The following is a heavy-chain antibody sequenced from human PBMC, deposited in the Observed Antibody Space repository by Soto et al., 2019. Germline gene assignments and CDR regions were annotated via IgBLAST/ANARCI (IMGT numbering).Heavy chain of an antibody. Sequence: GSLRLSCAASGFTFSNYWMTWVRQAPGKGLEWVANIKEDGSEKHYVDSVKGRFTISRDNAKNSLYLQMNSLRVEDTAVYFCSTDAVVGANALNYWGQGALVSVS. D-gene: IGHD1-26*01. J-gene: IGHJ4*02. CDR2: IKEDGSEK. CDR1: GFTFSNYW. V-gene: IGHV3-7*01. CDR3: STDAVVGANALNY.